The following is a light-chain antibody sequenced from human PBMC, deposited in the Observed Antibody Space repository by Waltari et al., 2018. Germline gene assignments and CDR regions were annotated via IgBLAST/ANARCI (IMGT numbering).Light chain of an antibody. CDR1: QSISKY. CDR3: QHYVSLPAT. Sequence: EIVLTQSPDTLSFSPGERATLSFRASQSISKYLAWYQQKPGQAPRLLIYHASSTSTGIPDRFSGSGFGTDFSLTISRREPEDFAVYYCQHYVSLPATFGQGTKLEIK. V-gene: IGKV3-20*01. J-gene: IGKJ1*01. CDR2: HAS.